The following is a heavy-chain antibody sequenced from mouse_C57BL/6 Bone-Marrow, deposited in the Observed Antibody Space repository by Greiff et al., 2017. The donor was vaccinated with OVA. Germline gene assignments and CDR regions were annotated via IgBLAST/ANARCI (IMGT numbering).Heavy chain of an antibody. CDR2: INPSTGGT. V-gene: IGHV1-42*01. D-gene: IGHD2-1*01. CDR1: GYSFTGYY. J-gene: IGHJ3*01. Sequence: VQLQQSGPELVKPGASVKISCKASGYSFTGYYMNWVKQSPEKSLEWIGEINPSTGGTTYNQKFKAKATLTVDKSSSTAYMQLKSLTSEDSAVYYCARGYGNYLACFAYWGQGTLVTVSA. CDR3: ARGYGNYLACFAY.